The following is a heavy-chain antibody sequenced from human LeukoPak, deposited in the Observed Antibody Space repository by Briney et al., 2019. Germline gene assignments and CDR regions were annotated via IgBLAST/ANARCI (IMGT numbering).Heavy chain of an antibody. CDR3: ARGGSGNWNAPFDY. Sequence: GGSLRLSCAASEFILSDYSMNWVRQAPGKGLEWVSSISSSSSSIYYADSVKGRFTISRDNAKNSLYLQMNSLRADDTAVYYCARGGSGNWNAPFDYWGQGTLVTVSS. V-gene: IGHV3-21*01. J-gene: IGHJ4*02. D-gene: IGHD1-1*01. CDR1: EFILSDYS. CDR2: ISSSSSSI.